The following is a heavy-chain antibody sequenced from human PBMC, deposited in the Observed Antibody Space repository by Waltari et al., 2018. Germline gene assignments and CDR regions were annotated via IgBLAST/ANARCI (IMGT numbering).Heavy chain of an antibody. CDR1: GFTFTSYW. D-gene: IGHD1-26*01. J-gene: IGHJ4*02. CDR2: ITSDGNTT. CDR3: SAGTVY. V-gene: IGHV3-74*01. Sequence: EVQLVESGGGLVQPGGSLRLSCAASGFTFTSYWMHWVRQAPGKGLVWLSRITSDGNTTSYGDSVKGRFTISRDNAKNTLYLQMNSLRAEDTAVYYWSAGTVYWGQGILVTVSS.